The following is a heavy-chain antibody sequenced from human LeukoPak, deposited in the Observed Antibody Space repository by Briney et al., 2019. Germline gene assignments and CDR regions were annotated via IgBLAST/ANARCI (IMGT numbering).Heavy chain of an antibody. J-gene: IGHJ3*02. Sequence: SETLSLTCAVYGGSFSGYYWSWIRQPPGKGLEWIGEINHSGSTNYNPSLKSRVTISVDTSKNQYSLKLSSVTAADTAVYYCARFRLVEVTAPPDAFDIWGQGTMVTVSS. V-gene: IGHV4-34*01. CDR1: GGSFSGYY. D-gene: IGHD2-21*02. CDR2: INHSGST. CDR3: ARFRLVEVTAPPDAFDI.